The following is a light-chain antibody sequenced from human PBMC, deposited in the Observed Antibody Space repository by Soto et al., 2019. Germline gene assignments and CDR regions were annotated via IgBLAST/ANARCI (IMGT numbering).Light chain of an antibody. CDR1: QSVSSN. CDR3: QQYNNRPPWT. Sequence: EIVMTQSPGTLSLSPGERATLSCRASQSVSSNLAWYQQKPGQAPRLLIFAASTRATGIPARFSGSGSGTEFSLTITSLQSEDFALYYCQQYNNRPPWTFGQGTKVDIK. CDR2: AAS. J-gene: IGKJ1*01. V-gene: IGKV3-15*01.